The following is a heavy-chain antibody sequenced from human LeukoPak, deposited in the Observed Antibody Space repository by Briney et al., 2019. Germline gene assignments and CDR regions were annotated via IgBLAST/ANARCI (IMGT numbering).Heavy chain of an antibody. V-gene: IGHV4-59*01. D-gene: IGHD2-2*01. CDR1: GVAISTYY. CDR2: IYYTGST. J-gene: IGHJ3*02. CDR3: ARIIVVPAASDAFDI. Sequence: PSETLSLTCTVSGVAISTYYWSWIRQTPGMGLEWIGYIYYTGSTNYNPSLKSRVTISVDASKNQFSLKMSSMTAADTAVYYCARIIVVPAASDAFDIWGQGTMVTVSS.